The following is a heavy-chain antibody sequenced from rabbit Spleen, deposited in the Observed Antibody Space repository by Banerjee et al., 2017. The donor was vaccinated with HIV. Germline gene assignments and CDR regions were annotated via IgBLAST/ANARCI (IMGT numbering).Heavy chain of an antibody. CDR3: ARDAGTSFSTYGMDL. D-gene: IGHD4-2*01. J-gene: IGHJ3*01. V-gene: IGHV1S45*01. Sequence: QEQLVESGGGLVKPGASLTLTCKASGFSFNSGYDMCWVRQAPGKGLEWVACAYAGSSGSTYSATWAKGRFTISKTSSTTVTLQMISLTVADTATYFCARDAGTSFSTYGMDLWGQGTLVTVS. CDR1: GFSFNSGYD. CDR2: AYAGSSGST.